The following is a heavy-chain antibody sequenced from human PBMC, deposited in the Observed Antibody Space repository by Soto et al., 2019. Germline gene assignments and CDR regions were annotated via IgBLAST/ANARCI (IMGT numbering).Heavy chain of an antibody. V-gene: IGHV4-30-4*01. Sequence: SETLSLTCTVSGGSISSGDYYWSWIRQPPGKGLEWIGYIYYSGSTYYNPSLKSRVTISIDTSKNQFSLKLSSVTAADTAVYYCARGSGSYYDSSGYPHYWSQGTLVTVSS. CDR3: ARGSGSYYDSSGYPHY. D-gene: IGHD3-22*01. J-gene: IGHJ4*02. CDR1: GGSISSGDYY. CDR2: IYYSGST.